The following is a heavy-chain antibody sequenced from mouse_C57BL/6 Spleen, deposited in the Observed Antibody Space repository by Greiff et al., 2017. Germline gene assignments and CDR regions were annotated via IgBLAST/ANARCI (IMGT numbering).Heavy chain of an antibody. J-gene: IGHJ2*01. D-gene: IGHD4-1*01. Sequence: VQLQESGAELVKPGASVKISCKASGYAFSSYWMNWVKQRPGKGLEWIGQIYPGDGDTNYNGKFKGKATLTADKSSSTAYMQLSSLTSEDSAVYFCARKEASDWDFGYWGQGTTLTVSS. V-gene: IGHV1-80*01. CDR1: GYAFSSYW. CDR3: ARKEASDWDFGY. CDR2: IYPGDGDT.